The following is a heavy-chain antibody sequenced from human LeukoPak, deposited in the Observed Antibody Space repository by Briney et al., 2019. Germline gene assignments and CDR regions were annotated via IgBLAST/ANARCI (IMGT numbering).Heavy chain of an antibody. CDR1: GYTFTGYY. CDR2: INPNSGGT. D-gene: IGHD5-12*01. V-gene: IGHV1-2*02. Sequence: ASVKVSCKASGYTFTGYYMHWVRRAPGQGLEWMGWINPNSGGTNYAQKFQGRVTMTRDTSISTAYMELSRLRSDDTAVYYCARELPRSVATTLHSNDYWGQGTLVTVSS. CDR3: ARELPRSVATTLHSNDY. J-gene: IGHJ4*02.